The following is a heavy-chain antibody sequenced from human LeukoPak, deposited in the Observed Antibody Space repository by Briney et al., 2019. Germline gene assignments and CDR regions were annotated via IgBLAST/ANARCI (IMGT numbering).Heavy chain of an antibody. D-gene: IGHD4-17*01. Sequence: SETLSLTCTVSGYSISSGYFWGWIRQSPGKGLEWIGNIYLSGSTEYNPSLKSRVTISVDTSKNKFSLKLSSVTAADTAVYYCARETTVTYDNWGQGTLVTVSS. V-gene: IGHV4-38-2*02. CDR2: IYLSGST. CDR3: ARETTVTYDN. J-gene: IGHJ4*02. CDR1: GYSISSGYF.